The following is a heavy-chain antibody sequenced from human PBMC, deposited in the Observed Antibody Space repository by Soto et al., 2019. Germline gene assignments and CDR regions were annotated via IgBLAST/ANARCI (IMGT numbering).Heavy chain of an antibody. CDR1: GGSISSSSYY. CDR2: IYYSGST. Sequence: PSETLSLTCTVSGGSISSSSYYWGWIRQPPGKGLEWIGSIYYSGSTYYNPSLKSRVTISVDTSKNQFSLKLSSVTAADTAVYYCARDLLFDPWGQGTLVTVSS. J-gene: IGHJ5*02. V-gene: IGHV4-39*01. D-gene: IGHD3-10*01. CDR3: ARDLLFDP.